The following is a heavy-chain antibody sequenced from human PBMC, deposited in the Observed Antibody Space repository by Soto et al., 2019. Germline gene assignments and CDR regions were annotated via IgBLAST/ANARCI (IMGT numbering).Heavy chain of an antibody. V-gene: IGHV1-18*01. CDR1: GYTFLSST. Sequence: QVELVQSGAELKKPGASVKVSCKASGYTFLSSTISWLRQAPGQGLEWMGWINAYNGDTKYAHRLQGRVTMTTDTSTNTAYLELASLTSDDTAIYYFASANYGDSDSWCQGTLVTVSS. D-gene: IGHD4-17*01. J-gene: IGHJ4*02. CDR2: INAYNGDT. CDR3: ASANYGDSDS.